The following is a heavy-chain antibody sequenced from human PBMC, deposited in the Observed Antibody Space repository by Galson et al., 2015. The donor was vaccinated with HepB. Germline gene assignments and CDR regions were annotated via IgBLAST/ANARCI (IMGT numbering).Heavy chain of an antibody. CDR3: AKDPGAVQKYLDILTGHCGKWLDP. Sequence: SLRLSCAASGFTFNTYAMRWVRQAPGKGLEWVSAISASGGSTYYADPVPGRFTISRDNSKNTVYLQMNSLRAEDTAVYYCAKDPGAVQKYLDILTGHCGKWLDPWGQGTLVTVSS. CDR1: GFTFNTYA. V-gene: IGHV3-23*01. CDR2: ISASGGST. J-gene: IGHJ5*02. D-gene: IGHD3-9*01.